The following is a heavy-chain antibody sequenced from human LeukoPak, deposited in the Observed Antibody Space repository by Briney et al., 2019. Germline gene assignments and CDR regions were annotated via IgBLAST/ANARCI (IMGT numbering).Heavy chain of an antibody. V-gene: IGHV3-66*01. D-gene: IGHD4-17*01. CDR3: ARGTVTPRA. Sequence: GGSLRLSCAASEFTFTTPGMSWARQAPGKGLEWVSVIYSGGSTYYADSVKGRFTISRDNSKNTLYLQMNSLRAEDTAVYYCARGTVTPRAWGQGTLVTVSS. CDR1: EFTFTTPG. J-gene: IGHJ4*02. CDR2: IYSGGST.